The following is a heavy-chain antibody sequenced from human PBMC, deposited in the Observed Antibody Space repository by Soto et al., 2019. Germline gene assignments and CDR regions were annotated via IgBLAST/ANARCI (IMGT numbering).Heavy chain of an antibody. D-gene: IGHD3-22*01. J-gene: IGHJ5*02. CDR3: ATQPYYDSSDHR. V-gene: IGHV4-30-4*01. Sequence: SQTLSLTCTVSGASISSGDYYWSWIRQPPGKGLEWIGYIYFSGSTYYNPSLKSRVFISLDTSRNQFSLRLRSVTAADTAVYYCATQPYYDSSDHRWGQGTLVTVSS. CDR1: GASISSGDYY. CDR2: IYFSGST.